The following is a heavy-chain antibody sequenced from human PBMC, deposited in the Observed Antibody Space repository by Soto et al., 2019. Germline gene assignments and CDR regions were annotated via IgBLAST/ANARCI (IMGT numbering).Heavy chain of an antibody. CDR2: ISWNSGSI. V-gene: IGHV3-9*01. J-gene: IGHJ3*02. Sequence: GGSLILSCAASGFTFDDYAMHWVRQAPGKGLEWVSGISWNSGSIGYADSVKGRFTISRDNAKNSLYLQMNSLRAEDTALYYCAKKKRTSAFDIWGQGTMVTVSS. CDR1: GFTFDDYA. CDR3: AKKKRTSAFDI. D-gene: IGHD2-2*01.